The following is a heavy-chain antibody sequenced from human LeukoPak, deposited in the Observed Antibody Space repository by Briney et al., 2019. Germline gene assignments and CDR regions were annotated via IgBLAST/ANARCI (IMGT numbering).Heavy chain of an antibody. Sequence: PGGSLRLSCAASGFTFSSYGMHWVRQAPGKGLEWVAVIWYDGSNKYYADSVKGRFPISRDNSKNTLYLQMNSLRAEDTAVYYCARGVAYDILTGYPEEDYWGQGTLVTVSS. V-gene: IGHV3-33*01. CDR2: IWYDGSNK. CDR1: GFTFSSYG. J-gene: IGHJ4*02. CDR3: ARGVAYDILTGYPEEDY. D-gene: IGHD3-9*01.